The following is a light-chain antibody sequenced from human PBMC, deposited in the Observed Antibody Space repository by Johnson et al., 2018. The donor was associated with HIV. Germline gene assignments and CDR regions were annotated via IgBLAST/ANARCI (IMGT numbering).Light chain of an antibody. CDR2: DNN. CDR3: GTWDSSLSEGV. CDR1: SSNIGNNY. Sequence: QSVLTQPPPLSAAPGQKVTISCSGSSSNIGNNYVSWYQQLPGTAPKLLIYDNNKRPSGIPDRFSGSKSGTSATLGITGLQTGDEADYYCGTWDSSLSEGVFGTGTKVTVL. V-gene: IGLV1-51*01. J-gene: IGLJ1*01.